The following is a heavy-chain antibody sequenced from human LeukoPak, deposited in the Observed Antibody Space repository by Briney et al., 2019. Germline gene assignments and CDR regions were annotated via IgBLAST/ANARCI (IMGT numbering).Heavy chain of an antibody. CDR2: ISGNGGSI. CDR3: AKRSTIKIVATIHYYYYMDV. V-gene: IGHV3-23*01. J-gene: IGHJ6*03. CDR1: GFTFLYYA. Sequence: GGSLRLSCAASGFTFLYYAMTWVRQAPGQGLEWISIISGNGGSIYYAESVQGRFTISRDNSKNTLYLQMNSLRAEDTAVYYCAKRSTIKIVATIHYYYYMDVWGKGTTVTVSS. D-gene: IGHD5-12*01.